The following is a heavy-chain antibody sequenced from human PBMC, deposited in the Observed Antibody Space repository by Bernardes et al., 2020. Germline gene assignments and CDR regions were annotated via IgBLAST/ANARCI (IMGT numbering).Heavy chain of an antibody. CDR3: ARDGWKGVAGWGYWYLDL. J-gene: IGHJ2*01. CDR2: IYYSGST. Sequence: ETLSLTCTVSGGSISSYYWSWIRQPPGKGLEWIGYIYYSGSTNYNPSLKSRVTISVDTSKNQFSLKLSSVTAADTAVYYCARDGWKGVAGWGYWYLDLWGRGTLVTVSS. CDR1: GGSISSYY. V-gene: IGHV4-59*01. D-gene: IGHD6-19*01.